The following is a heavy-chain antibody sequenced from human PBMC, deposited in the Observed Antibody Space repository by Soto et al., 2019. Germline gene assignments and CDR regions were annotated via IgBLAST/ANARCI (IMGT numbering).Heavy chain of an antibody. CDR1: GFTFSSYG. J-gene: IGHJ6*02. Sequence: QVQLVESGGGVVQPGRSLRLSCAASGFTFSSYGMHWVRQAPGKGLEWVAVISYDGSNKYYADSVKGRFTISRDNSKNTLYLQMNSLRAEDTAVYYCAKAGGVTGRRGMDVWGQGTTVTVSS. D-gene: IGHD5-18*01. V-gene: IGHV3-30*18. CDR3: AKAGGVTGRRGMDV. CDR2: ISYDGSNK.